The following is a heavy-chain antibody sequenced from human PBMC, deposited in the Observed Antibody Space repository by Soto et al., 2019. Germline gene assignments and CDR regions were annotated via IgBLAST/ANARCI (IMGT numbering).Heavy chain of an antibody. CDR3: AHRDSTGTTTYFDS. CDR1: GFSFTTTRMG. J-gene: IGHJ4*02. CDR2: IYWDGES. V-gene: IGHV2-5*02. Sequence: SGPTLVNPTETLTLACAFSGFSFTTTRMGVGWTRQPPGKALEWLAIIYWDGESRYNPLLRRRLTLTEDTSKNQVVLTMTNMDPKDTATYYYAHRDSTGTTTYFDSWGQGIPVTVSS. D-gene: IGHD1-1*01.